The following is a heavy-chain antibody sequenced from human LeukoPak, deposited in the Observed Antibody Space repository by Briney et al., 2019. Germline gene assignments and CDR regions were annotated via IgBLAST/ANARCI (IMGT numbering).Heavy chain of an antibody. CDR2: INHSGST. Sequence: SETLSLTCAVYGGSFSGYYWSWIRQPPGKGLEWTGEINHSGSTNYNPSLKSRVTISVDTSKNQFSLKLSSVTAADTAVYYCARGFGELTARYYFDYWGQGTLVTVSS. D-gene: IGHD3-10*01. CDR3: ARGFGELTARYYFDY. CDR1: GGSFSGYY. J-gene: IGHJ4*02. V-gene: IGHV4-34*01.